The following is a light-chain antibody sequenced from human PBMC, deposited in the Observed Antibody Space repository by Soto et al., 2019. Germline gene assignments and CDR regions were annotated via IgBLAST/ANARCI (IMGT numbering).Light chain of an antibody. V-gene: IGKV3-11*01. CDR3: QQRGTWPLT. CDR2: DAS. J-gene: IGKJ4*01. Sequence: EIVLTQSPATLSLSPGDGATLSCRASRSVGTYLAWYQQKPGQAPRLLIYDASNRPTDIPPRFSGSGSGTDFALTISSLESDDFAVYYCQQRGTWPLTFGGGTKVEIK. CDR1: RSVGTY.